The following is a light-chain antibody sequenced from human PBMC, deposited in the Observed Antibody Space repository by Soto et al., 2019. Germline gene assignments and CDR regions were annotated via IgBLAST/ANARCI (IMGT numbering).Light chain of an antibody. Sequence: DVVMTQSPLSLPVTLGQPASISCRSNQSLVHSDGIAYFSWFQQRPGRSPRRLIYKVSNRDSGVPARFSGRGSGTDFALKIRRVEAEDVGVYYCMQGTHWPITFGQGTRLEIK. J-gene: IGKJ5*01. CDR1: QSLVHSDGIAY. V-gene: IGKV2-30*02. CDR2: KVS. CDR3: MQGTHWPIT.